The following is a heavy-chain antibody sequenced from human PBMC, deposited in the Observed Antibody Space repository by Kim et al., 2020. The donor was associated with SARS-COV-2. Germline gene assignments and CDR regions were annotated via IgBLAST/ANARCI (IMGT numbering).Heavy chain of an antibody. D-gene: IGHD3-10*01. CDR3: ARVTEGGSAIYSFDY. Sequence: LSLTCAASGFDFSYYYMSWIRQTPGKGLEWVSHISGSISYTNYADSVKGRFSISRDNAKNSLYLQMNSLRVEDTAIYYCARVTEGGSAIYSFDYWGQGTLVTVSS. CDR1: GFDFSYYY. V-gene: IGHV3-11*05. J-gene: IGHJ4*02. CDR2: ISGSISYT.